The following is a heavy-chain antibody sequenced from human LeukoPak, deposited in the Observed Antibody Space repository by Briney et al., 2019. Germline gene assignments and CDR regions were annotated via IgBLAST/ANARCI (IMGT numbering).Heavy chain of an antibody. CDR3: ARLHPSQSGFSDY. D-gene: IGHD5-12*01. V-gene: IGHV4-59*08. CDR1: GGSISSYY. J-gene: IGHJ4*02. Sequence: SETLSLTCTVSGGSISSYYWSWIRQPAGKGLEWIGYILYGGSTKYNPSLKSRITISVDTSKNRVSLRLRSVTAADTAMYYCARLHPSQSGFSDYWGQGTLVTVTS. CDR2: ILYGGST.